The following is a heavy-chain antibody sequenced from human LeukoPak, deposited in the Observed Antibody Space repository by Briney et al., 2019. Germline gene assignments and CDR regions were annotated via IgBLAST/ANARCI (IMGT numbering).Heavy chain of an antibody. CDR1: GGSISSSNW. CDR3: ARGGSGSYTGYFDY. J-gene: IGHJ4*02. Sequence: SETLSLTCAVSGGSISSSNWWSWIRQPPGKGLEWIGYFYYSGSTKYNPSLKSRVTISVDTSKNQFALKLNSVTAADTAVYYCARGGSGSYTGYFDYWGQGALVTVSS. CDR2: FYYSGST. V-gene: IGHV4-4*02. D-gene: IGHD3-10*01.